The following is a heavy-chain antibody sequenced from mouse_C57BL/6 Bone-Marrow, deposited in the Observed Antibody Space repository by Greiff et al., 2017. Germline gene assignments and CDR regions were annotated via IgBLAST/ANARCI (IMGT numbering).Heavy chain of an antibody. D-gene: IGHD1-1*01. Sequence: VQLQQSGAELVKPGASVKISCKASGYAFSSYWMNWVKQRPGKGLEWIGQIYPGDGDTNYNGKFKGKATLTADKSSSTAYMQLNSLTSEDSAVYFCARYDYYGSSWFAYWGQGTLVTVSA. CDR3: ARYDYYGSSWFAY. CDR1: GYAFSSYW. J-gene: IGHJ3*01. CDR2: IYPGDGDT. V-gene: IGHV1-80*01.